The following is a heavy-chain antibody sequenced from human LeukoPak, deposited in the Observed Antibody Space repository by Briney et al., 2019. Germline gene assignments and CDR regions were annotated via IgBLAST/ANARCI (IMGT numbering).Heavy chain of an antibody. D-gene: IGHD6-19*01. CDR2: ISAYNGNT. CDR1: GYTFTSYG. Sequence: GASVKVSCKASGYTFTSYGISWMRQAPGQGLEWMGWISAYNGNTNYAQKLQGRVTMTTDTSTSTAYMELRSLRSDDTAVYYCARGSSGWINSALDYWGQGTLVTVSS. J-gene: IGHJ4*02. V-gene: IGHV1-18*01. CDR3: ARGSSGWINSALDY.